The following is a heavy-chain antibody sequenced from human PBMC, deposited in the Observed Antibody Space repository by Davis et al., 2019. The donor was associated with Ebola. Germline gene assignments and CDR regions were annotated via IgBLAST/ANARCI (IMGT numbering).Heavy chain of an antibody. CDR1: GFIFTDYI. Sequence: GSLRLSCATSGFIFTDYIMNWVRQVPGKGLEWISEISASSDSIYYADSVKGRFTISRDNARNSVFLLMNSLREEDTAIYYCTRPGRSTSPGYWGQGTQVIVSP. D-gene: IGHD2-2*01. V-gene: IGHV3-48*02. J-gene: IGHJ4*02. CDR3: TRPGRSTSPGY. CDR2: ISASSDSI.